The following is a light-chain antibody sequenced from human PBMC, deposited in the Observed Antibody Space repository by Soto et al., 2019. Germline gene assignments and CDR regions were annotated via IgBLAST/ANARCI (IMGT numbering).Light chain of an antibody. J-gene: IGLJ1*01. CDR2: DVT. V-gene: IGLV2-11*01. CDR1: SIDVGSYNY. CDR3: CSSAGSYSYV. Sequence: QSALTQPRSVSGSPGQSVTLSCTGTSIDVGSYNYVSWYQHHPGKAPKLMIYDVTKRPSGVPDRFSGSKSGNTASLTISGLQAEDDADYYCCSSAGSYSYVFGTGTKLTVL.